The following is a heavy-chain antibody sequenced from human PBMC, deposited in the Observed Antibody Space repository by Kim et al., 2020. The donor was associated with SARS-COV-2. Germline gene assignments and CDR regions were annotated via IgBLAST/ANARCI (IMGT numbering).Heavy chain of an antibody. CDR1: GFIVNDNY. CDR3: AKGDQWLLRI. Sequence: GGSLRLSFAVAGFIVNDNYFSGGGQASWKGREWVALISGDGASTYYEDSVKGRLTIYRDTDRNSLYLKLDSMRPEDTAFYYCAKGDQWLLRIWGEGTLATVSS. V-gene: IGHV3-43*02. D-gene: IGHD6-19*01. CDR2: ISGDGAST. J-gene: IGHJ1*01.